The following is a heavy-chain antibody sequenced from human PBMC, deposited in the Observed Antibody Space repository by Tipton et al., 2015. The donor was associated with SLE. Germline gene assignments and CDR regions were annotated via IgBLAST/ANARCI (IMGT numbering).Heavy chain of an antibody. Sequence: TLSLTCTVSGGSISSNYWSWIRQPPGKGLEWIGYIYYSGSTNYNPSLKSRVTISVDTSKNQFSLKLSSVTAADTAVYYCAREDSSSPREYYFDYWGQGTLVTVSS. J-gene: IGHJ4*02. D-gene: IGHD6-6*01. V-gene: IGHV4-59*01. CDR3: AREDSSSPREYYFDY. CDR2: IYYSGST. CDR1: GGSISSNY.